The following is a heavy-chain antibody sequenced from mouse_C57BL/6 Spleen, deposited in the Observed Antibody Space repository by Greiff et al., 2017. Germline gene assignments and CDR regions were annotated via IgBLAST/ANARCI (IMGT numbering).Heavy chain of an antibody. V-gene: IGHV5-6*01. J-gene: IGHJ4*01. CDR3: ARGTGTAAMDY. CDR2: ISSGGSYT. CDR1: GFTFSSYG. Sequence: EVKLVESGGDLVKPGGSLKLSCAASGFTFSSYGMSWVRQTPDKRLEWVATISSGGSYTYYPDSVKGRFTISRDNAKNTLYLQMSSLKSEDTAMYYCARGTGTAAMDYWGQGTSVTVSS. D-gene: IGHD4-1*01.